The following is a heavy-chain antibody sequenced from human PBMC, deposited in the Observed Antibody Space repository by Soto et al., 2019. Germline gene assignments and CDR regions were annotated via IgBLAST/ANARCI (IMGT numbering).Heavy chain of an antibody. CDR3: ASCSSSWYSWFDP. CDR1: GYTFTSYG. D-gene: IGHD6-13*01. J-gene: IGHJ5*02. CDR2: INPIFGKA. V-gene: IGHV1-69*06. Sequence: ASVKVSCKASGYTFTSYGISWVLQAPGQGLEWMGGINPIFGKAKYAQKFQGRVTITADKSTSTAYMELSSLRSEDTAVYYCASCSSSWYSWFDPWGQGTLVTVSS.